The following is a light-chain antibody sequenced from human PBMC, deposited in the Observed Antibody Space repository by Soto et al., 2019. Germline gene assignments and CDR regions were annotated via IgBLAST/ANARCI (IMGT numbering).Light chain of an antibody. CDR3: LQHDTYPRT. J-gene: IGKJ1*01. Sequence: DIQITQSTSSVLASXGVRVTISXRASQGIRNNLGWYQQKPGKAPKRLIYGTSNLQYGAPSRFSGSGSGTEFTLTITSLQPEDFATYYCLQHDTYPRTFGQGTKVE. CDR1: QGIRNN. CDR2: GTS. V-gene: IGKV1-17*01.